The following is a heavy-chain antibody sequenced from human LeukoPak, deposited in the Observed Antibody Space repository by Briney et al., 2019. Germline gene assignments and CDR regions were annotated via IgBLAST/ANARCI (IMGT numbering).Heavy chain of an antibody. D-gene: IGHD2-2*01. CDR2: IIPIFGTA. CDR3: ARAYCSSTSCYGTLDY. V-gene: IGHV1-69*13. J-gene: IGHJ4*02. CDR1: GGTFSSYA. Sequence: SVKVSCKASGGTFSSYAISWVRQAPGQGLEWMGAIIPIFGTANYAQKFQGRVTITADESTSTAYMELSSLRSEDTAVYYCARAYCSSTSCYGTLDYWGQRTLVTVSS.